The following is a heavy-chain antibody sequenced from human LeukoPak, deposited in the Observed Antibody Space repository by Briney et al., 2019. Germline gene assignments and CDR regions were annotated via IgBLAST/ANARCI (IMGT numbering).Heavy chain of an antibody. CDR2: ISTSSSSI. V-gene: IGHV3-21*01. CDR3: ARESYGSDY. J-gene: IGHJ4*02. D-gene: IGHD5-18*01. Sequence: GGSLRLSCAASGFMFTRFTVNWVRQAPGKGLEWVSSISTSSSSIYYADSVKGRFTVSRDNAKNSLYLQMNSLRAEDTAVYYSARESYGSDYWGQGTLVTVSS. CDR1: GFMFTRFT.